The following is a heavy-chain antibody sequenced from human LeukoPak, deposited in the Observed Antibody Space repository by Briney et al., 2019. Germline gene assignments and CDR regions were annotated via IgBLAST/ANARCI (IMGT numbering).Heavy chain of an antibody. Sequence: GGSLRLSCAASGFTFSNAWMSWVRQAPGKGLEWVSGIIDSGDITYYANSVKGRFTISRDNSKNTLYLQMNSLGAEDTAVSYCAKLGGQEVYNYYVGVWGKGTTVDVSS. CDR2: IIDSGDIT. V-gene: IGHV3-23*01. J-gene: IGHJ6*03. D-gene: IGHD3-16*01. CDR3: AKLGGQEVYNYYVGV. CDR1: GFTFSNAW.